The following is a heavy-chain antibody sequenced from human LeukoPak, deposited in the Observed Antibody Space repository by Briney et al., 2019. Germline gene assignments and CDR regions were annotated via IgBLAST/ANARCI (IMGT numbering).Heavy chain of an antibody. J-gene: IGHJ4*02. CDR2: ISSSSSYI. Sequence: GSLRLFFATSGFTFRSYSMNWVRQAPGKGLGLGSSISSSSSYIYYADSVKGRFTISRDNAKNSLYLQMNSLRAEDTAVYYCARDYYGSGSYDRFDYWGQGTLVTVSS. CDR3: ARDYYGSGSYDRFDY. CDR1: GFTFRSYS. D-gene: IGHD3-10*01. V-gene: IGHV3-21*01.